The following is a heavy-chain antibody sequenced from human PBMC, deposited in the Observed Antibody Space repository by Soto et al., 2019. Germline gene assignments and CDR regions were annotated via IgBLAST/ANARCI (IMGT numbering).Heavy chain of an antibody. Sequence: SETLSLTCTVSGGAIRNSIYYWGWLRQPPGKGLEWIGTIYYDGSVAYSPSLKSRVTLSVDTSRNHFSVKINSVTAADTAVYFCARHRIAVAGPLDYWGQGTLVTVSS. J-gene: IGHJ4*02. CDR3: ARHRIAVAGPLDY. CDR1: GGAIRNSIYY. D-gene: IGHD6-19*01. V-gene: IGHV4-39*01. CDR2: IYYDGSV.